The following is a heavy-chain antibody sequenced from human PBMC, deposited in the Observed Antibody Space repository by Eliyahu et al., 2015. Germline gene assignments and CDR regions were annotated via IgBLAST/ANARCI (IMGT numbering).Heavy chain of an antibody. CDR2: IYSGGSA. Sequence: EVQLVESGGGLVQPGGSLRLSCAASGFPVSSNYMXWVRQAPGKGLEGVSVIYSGGSAYYADSVKGRFTISRDNSKNTLYLQMNSLRAEDTAVYYCAREPPGYYFDYWGQGTLVTVSS. J-gene: IGHJ4*02. CDR3: AREPPGYYFDY. D-gene: IGHD3-9*01. CDR1: GFPVSSNY. V-gene: IGHV3-66*01.